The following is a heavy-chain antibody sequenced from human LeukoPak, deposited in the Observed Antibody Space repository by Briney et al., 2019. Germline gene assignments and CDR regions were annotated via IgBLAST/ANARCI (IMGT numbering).Heavy chain of an antibody. CDR2: IYSGGST. D-gene: IGHD3-22*01. CDR1: GVAESSNY. V-gene: IGHV3-53*01. Sequence: SLALSTEACGVAESSNYRRWARHAQKKGLEWVSVIYSGGSTYYADSVKGRFTISRDNSKNTLYLQMNSLRAEDTAVYYCAHYDSSGYPGGMDVWGQGTTVTVSS. J-gene: IGHJ6*02. CDR3: AHYDSSGYPGGMDV.